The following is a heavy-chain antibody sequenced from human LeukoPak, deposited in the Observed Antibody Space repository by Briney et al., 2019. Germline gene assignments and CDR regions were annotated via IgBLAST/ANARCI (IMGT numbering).Heavy chain of an antibody. V-gene: IGHV3-11*04. CDR2: ISSSGSTI. J-gene: IGHJ5*02. CDR1: GFTFSDNY. Sequence: GGSLRLSCAASGFTFSDNYMSWIRQAPGKGLEWVSYISSSGSTIYYADSVKGRFTISRDNAKNSLYLQMNSLRAEDTAVYYCARDPRPYCSGGSCYPNWFDPWGQGTLVTVSS. D-gene: IGHD2-15*01. CDR3: ARDPRPYCSGGSCYPNWFDP.